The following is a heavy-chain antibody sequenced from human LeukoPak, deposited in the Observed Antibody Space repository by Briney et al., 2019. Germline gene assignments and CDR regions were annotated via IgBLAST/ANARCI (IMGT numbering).Heavy chain of an antibody. J-gene: IGHJ4*02. CDR1: GYTFSSHG. V-gene: IGHV1-18*01. CDR3: ARERNYYLDY. CDR2: ISAYNGDT. Sequence: GASVKVSCKASGYTFSSHGNIWVRQAPGQGLEWMGWISAYNGDTNYAQKFQGRVTMTTDTSTSTAYMEVRNLRSDDTAVYYCARERNYYLDYWGQGTLVTVSS. D-gene: IGHD4-11*01.